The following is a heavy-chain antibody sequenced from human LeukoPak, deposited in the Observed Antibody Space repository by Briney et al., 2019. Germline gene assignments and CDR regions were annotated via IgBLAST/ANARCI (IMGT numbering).Heavy chain of an antibody. Sequence: SSVKVSCKASGGTFSSYAISWVRQAPGQGLEWMGRIIPTFGTANYAQKFQGRVTITTDESTSTAYMELSSLRSEDTAVYYCARDLIAAAGSHPPLDYWGQGTLVTVSS. CDR1: GGTFSSYA. V-gene: IGHV1-69*05. CDR3: ARDLIAAAGSHPPLDY. J-gene: IGHJ4*02. D-gene: IGHD6-13*01. CDR2: IIPTFGTA.